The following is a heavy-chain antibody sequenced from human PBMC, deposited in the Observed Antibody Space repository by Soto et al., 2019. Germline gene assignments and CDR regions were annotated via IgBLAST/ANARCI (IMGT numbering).Heavy chain of an antibody. CDR3: ARDLGYYASSGYFDY. D-gene: IGHD3-22*01. J-gene: IGHJ4*02. Sequence: QVQLVESGGGLVKPGGSLRLSCAASGFTFSDYYMSWIRQAPGKGLEWVSYIDSSGSIIYYADSVKGRFTISRDNAKNSLYLQMNRLRAEDTGVDYCARDLGYYASSGYFDYWGQGTLVTVSS. V-gene: IGHV3-11*01. CDR1: GFTFSDYY. CDR2: IDSSGSII.